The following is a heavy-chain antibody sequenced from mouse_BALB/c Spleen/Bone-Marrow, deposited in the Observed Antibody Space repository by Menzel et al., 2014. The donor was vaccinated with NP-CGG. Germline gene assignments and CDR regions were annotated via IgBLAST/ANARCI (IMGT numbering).Heavy chain of an antibody. CDR2: INPSNGGT. Sequence: VQLQHSGAELVKPGTSVKLSCKASGYTFTSYYIYWVKRRPGQGLKWIGEINPSNGGTNFNEKLKSKATLTVDKSSSTAYMQLSSLTSEDSAVYYCTRLSLLRGYFDYWGQGTTLTVSS. CDR3: TRLSLLRGYFDY. D-gene: IGHD1-2*01. V-gene: IGHV1S81*02. J-gene: IGHJ2*01. CDR1: GYTFTSYY.